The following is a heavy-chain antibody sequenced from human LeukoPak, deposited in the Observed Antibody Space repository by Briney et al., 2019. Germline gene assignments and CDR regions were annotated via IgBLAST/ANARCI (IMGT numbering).Heavy chain of an antibody. J-gene: IGHJ6*03. V-gene: IGHV3-7*03. CDR2: IKEDGSER. D-gene: IGHD4-17*01. CDR1: GFTFSSYG. Sequence: PGGSLRLSCAASGFTFSSYGMSWVRQAPGKGLEWVANIKEDGSERYYVDSVKGRFTISRDNAKNSLYLQMDSLRAEDTAVYYCARDSPIAYGDYGYYHYYMDVWGKGTTVTISS. CDR3: ARDSPIAYGDYGYYHYYMDV.